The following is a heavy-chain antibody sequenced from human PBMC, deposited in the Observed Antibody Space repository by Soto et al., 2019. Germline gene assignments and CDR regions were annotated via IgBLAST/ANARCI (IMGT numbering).Heavy chain of an antibody. CDR1: GFTFSSYG. CDR3: AKDRRVGSAYGDLWQYFDN. J-gene: IGHJ4*02. Sequence: QVQLVESGGGVVQPGRSLRLSCAASGFTFSSYGMHWVRQAPGKGLEWVALISFDGTNKYYADSVKGRFTISRDNSKNTLYLQMNSLRAEETAMFYCAKDRRVGSAYGDLWQYFDNWGQGTLVTVSS. CDR2: ISFDGTNK. D-gene: IGHD4-17*01. V-gene: IGHV3-30*18.